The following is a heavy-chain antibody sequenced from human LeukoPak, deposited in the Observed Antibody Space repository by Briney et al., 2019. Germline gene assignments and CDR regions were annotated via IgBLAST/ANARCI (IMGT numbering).Heavy chain of an antibody. Sequence: PSETLSLTCTVSGGSISSSSYYWGWIRQPPGKGLEWIGSIYYSGSTYYSPSLKSRVTISVDTSKNQFSLKLSSVTAADTAVYYCARSYGSGRTNRYPDYWGQGTLVTVSS. J-gene: IGHJ4*02. CDR2: IYYSGST. D-gene: IGHD3-10*01. V-gene: IGHV4-39*01. CDR1: GGSISSSSYY. CDR3: ARSYGSGRTNRYPDY.